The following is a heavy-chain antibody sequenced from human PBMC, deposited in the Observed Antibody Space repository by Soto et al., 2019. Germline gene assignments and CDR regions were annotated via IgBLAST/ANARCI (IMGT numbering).Heavy chain of an antibody. CDR2: INPDTGAI. CDR1: GYTFTGYY. D-gene: IGHD6-13*01. CDR3: ARSYSTSWYIWFDP. V-gene: IGHV1-2*04. J-gene: IGHJ5*02. Sequence: GASVKVSCKASGYTFTGYYMHWVRQAPGQGLQWMGWINPDTGAINYAQEFQGWVTMTRDTSTNTAYMELSRLRVDDTAIYYCARSYSTSWYIWFDPWGQGTLVTVS.